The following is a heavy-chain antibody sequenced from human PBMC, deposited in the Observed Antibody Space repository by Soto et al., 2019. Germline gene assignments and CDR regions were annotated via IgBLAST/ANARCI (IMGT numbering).Heavy chain of an antibody. J-gene: IGHJ6*02. V-gene: IGHV4-34*01. Sequence: SETLSLTCAVYGGSFSGYYWSWIRQPPGKGLEWIGEINHSGSTNYNPSLKSRVTISVDTSKNQFSLKLSSVTAADTAVYYCAREGWDYYGSGSYYRSPPLKYYYGMDVWGQGATVTVSS. CDR1: GGSFSGYY. CDR3: AREGWDYYGSGSYYRSPPLKYYYGMDV. CDR2: INHSGST. D-gene: IGHD3-10*01.